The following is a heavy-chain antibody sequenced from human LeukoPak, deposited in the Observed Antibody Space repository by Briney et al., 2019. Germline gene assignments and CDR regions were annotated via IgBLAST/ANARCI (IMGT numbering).Heavy chain of an antibody. CDR1: GYTFTGYY. CDR3: AREVEVDIVATALGDY. D-gene: IGHD5-12*01. J-gene: IGHJ4*02. Sequence: ASVKVSCKASGYTFTGYYMHWVRQAPGQGLEWIGWINPNSGGTNYAQKFQGRVTMTRDTSISTAYMELSRLRSDDTAVYYCAREVEVDIVATALGDYWGQGTLVTVSS. CDR2: INPNSGGT. V-gene: IGHV1-2*02.